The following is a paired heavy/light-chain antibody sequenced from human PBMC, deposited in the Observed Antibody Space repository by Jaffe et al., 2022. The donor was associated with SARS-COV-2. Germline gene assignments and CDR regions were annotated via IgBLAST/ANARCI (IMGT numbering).Heavy chain of an antibody. J-gene: IGHJ3*02. D-gene: IGHD6-19*01. CDR3: ARHLLAGTVAGTTLSVAFDI. V-gene: IGHV4-39*01. CDR1: GGSISSSSYY. CDR2: IYYSGST. Sequence: QLQLQESGPGLVKPSETLSLTCTVSGGSISSSSYYWGWIRQPPGKGLEWIGSIYYSGSTYYNPSLKSRVTISVDTSKNQFSLKLSSVTAADTAVYYCARHLLAGTVAGTTLSVAFDIWGQGTMVTVSS.
Light chain of an antibody. Sequence: QSALTQPASVSGSPGQSITISCTGTSSDVGGYNYVSWYQQHPGKAPKLMIYDVSNRPSGVSNRFSGSKSGNTASLTISGLQAEDEADYYCSSYTSSSLFGGGTKLTVL. V-gene: IGLV2-14*01. CDR2: DVS. CDR1: SSDVGGYNY. CDR3: SSYTSSSL. J-gene: IGLJ2*01.